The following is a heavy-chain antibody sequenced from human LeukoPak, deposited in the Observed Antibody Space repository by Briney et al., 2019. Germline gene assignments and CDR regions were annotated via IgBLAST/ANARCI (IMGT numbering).Heavy chain of an antibody. CDR1: GFSFSTYS. CDR3: AKETCGSYSDY. CDR2: ICSSSAYI. J-gene: IGHJ4*03. D-gene: IGHD2-21*01. V-gene: IGHV3-21*01. Sequence: PGGSLRLSCAASGFSFSTYSMNWVRQAPGKGLEWVSSICSSSAYIYYADSVKGRFIISRDNAENSLYLQMNSLRAEDTAVYYCAKETCGSYSDYWGQGTLVTVSS.